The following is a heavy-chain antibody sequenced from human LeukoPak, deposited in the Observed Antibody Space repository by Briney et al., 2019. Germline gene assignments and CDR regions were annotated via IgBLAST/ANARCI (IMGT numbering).Heavy chain of an antibody. Sequence: GASVKVSCKASGYTFTSYYMHWVRQAPGQGLEWMGWINPNSGGTNYAQKFQGWVTTTRDTSTSTVYMELSSLRSEDTAVYYCARDLMDTAMVTEGYWGQGALVTVSS. D-gene: IGHD5-18*01. CDR3: ARDLMDTAMVTEGY. V-gene: IGHV1-2*04. CDR1: GYTFTSYY. CDR2: INPNSGGT. J-gene: IGHJ4*02.